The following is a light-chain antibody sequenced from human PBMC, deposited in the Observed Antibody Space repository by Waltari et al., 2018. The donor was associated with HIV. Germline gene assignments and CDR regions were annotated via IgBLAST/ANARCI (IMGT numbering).Light chain of an antibody. CDR1: QPVSSSH. V-gene: IGKV3-20*01. Sequence: TQSPGTLSLSPGEAAILSCRTSQPVSSSHLGWYQQKPGQAPRLLVYGAATRAAGIPDRCSGSGSGADFTLSISRLEPEDFAVYYCHQYGSSPETFGQGTKV. J-gene: IGKJ1*01. CDR2: GAA. CDR3: HQYGSSPET.